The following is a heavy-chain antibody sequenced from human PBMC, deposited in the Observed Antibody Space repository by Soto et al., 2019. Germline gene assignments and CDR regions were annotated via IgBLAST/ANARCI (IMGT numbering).Heavy chain of an antibody. CDR3: ATVVRLGRYYFDS. D-gene: IGHD1-1*01. Sequence: VQLRESGPGLVKPSETLSLVCSVSGGSISYYYWGWIRQPPGGGLQLIGFIYYTGTTTYDPSLESRLSMSVDLSKNQFSLNLTSVTAADTALYYCATVVRLGRYYFDSWGQGTLVTVSS. J-gene: IGHJ4*02. CDR1: GGSISYYY. CDR2: IYYTGTT. V-gene: IGHV4-59*01.